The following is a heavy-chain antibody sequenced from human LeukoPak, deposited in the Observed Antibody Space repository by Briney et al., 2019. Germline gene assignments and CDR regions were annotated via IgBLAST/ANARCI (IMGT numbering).Heavy chain of an antibody. V-gene: IGHV5-51*01. D-gene: IGHD2-2*01. Sequence: GESLQISCQGSGYSFTSYWIGWVRQMPGKGPEWMGIIYPGDSDTRYSPSFQGQVTISADKSISTAYLQWSSLKASDTAMYYCARHADIVVVPAAIWFDPWGQGTLVTVSS. CDR1: GYSFTSYW. CDR2: IYPGDSDT. J-gene: IGHJ5*02. CDR3: ARHADIVVVPAAIWFDP.